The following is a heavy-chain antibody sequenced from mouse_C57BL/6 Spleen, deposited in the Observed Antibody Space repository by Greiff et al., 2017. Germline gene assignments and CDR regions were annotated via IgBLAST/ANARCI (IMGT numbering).Heavy chain of an antibody. D-gene: IGHD4-1*01. Sequence: EVTLMESGGGLVQPGGSLSLSCAASGFTFTDYYMSWVRQPPGKALEWLGFIRNKANGYTTEYSASVKGRFTISRDNSQSILYLQMNARRAEDSATYYCARYDNWDYFDYWGQGTTLTVSS. J-gene: IGHJ2*01. CDR1: GFTFTDYY. CDR2: IRNKANGYTT. V-gene: IGHV7-3*01. CDR3: ARYDNWDYFDY.